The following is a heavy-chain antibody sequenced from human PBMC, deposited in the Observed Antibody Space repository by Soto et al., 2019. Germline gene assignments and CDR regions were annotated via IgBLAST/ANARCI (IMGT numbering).Heavy chain of an antibody. V-gene: IGHV3-11*01. CDR2: ISSSGSTI. D-gene: IGHD4-17*01. J-gene: IGHJ6*03. CDR3: ATGVSPGGLPSYYYYYYMDV. Sequence: GGSLRLSCAASGFTFSDYYMSWIRQAPGKGLEWVSYISSSGSTIYYADSVKGRFTISRDNAKNSLYLQMNSLRAEDTAVYYCATGVSPGGLPSYYYYYYMDVWGKGTTVTVSS. CDR1: GFTFSDYY.